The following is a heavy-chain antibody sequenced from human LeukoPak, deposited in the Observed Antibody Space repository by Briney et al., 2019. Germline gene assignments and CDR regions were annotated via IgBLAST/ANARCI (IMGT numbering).Heavy chain of an antibody. CDR1: GFTFSRNG. D-gene: IGHD2-2*01. J-gene: IGHJ3*02. V-gene: IGHV3-23*01. Sequence: GGSLRLSCAASGFTFSRNGMSWVRQAPGKGLEWVSAISGSGGSTYYADSVKGRFTISRDNSKNTLYLQMNSLRAEDTAVYYCARYHAYAFDIWGQGTLVTVSS. CDR2: ISGSGGST. CDR3: ARYHAYAFDI.